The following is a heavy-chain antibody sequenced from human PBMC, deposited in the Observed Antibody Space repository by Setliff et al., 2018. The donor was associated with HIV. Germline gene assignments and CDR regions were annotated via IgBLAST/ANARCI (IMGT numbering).Heavy chain of an antibody. CDR1: EFTFSSYS. D-gene: IGHD2-15*01. V-gene: IGHV3-64*02. CDR2: ISNTGGNT. CDR3: ARVAAGHCSSGTCYFDY. J-gene: IGHJ4*02. Sequence: LRLSCAASEFTFSSYSMHWVRQAPGKGLEHVSAISNTGGNTYYADSVKGRFTISRDNSKNTLYLQMGSLRAEDMAVYYCARVAAGHCSSGTCYFDYWGQGTLVTVSS.